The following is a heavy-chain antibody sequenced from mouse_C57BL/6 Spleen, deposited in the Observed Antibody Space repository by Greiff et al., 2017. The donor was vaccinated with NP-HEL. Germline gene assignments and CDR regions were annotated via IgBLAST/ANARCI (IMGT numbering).Heavy chain of an antibody. CDR2: ISSGGSYT. Sequence: EVMLVESGGDLVKPGGSLKLSCAASGFTFSSYGMSWVRQTPDKRLEWVATISSGGSYTYYPDSLKGRFTISRDNAKNTLYLQMSSLKSEDTAMYYCARHEDYGDVNYFDYWGQGTTLTVSS. D-gene: IGHD2-4*01. CDR3: ARHEDYGDVNYFDY. V-gene: IGHV5-6*01. CDR1: GFTFSSYG. J-gene: IGHJ2*01.